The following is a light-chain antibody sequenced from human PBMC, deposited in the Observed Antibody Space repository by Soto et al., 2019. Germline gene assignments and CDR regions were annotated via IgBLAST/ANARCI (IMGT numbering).Light chain of an antibody. CDR1: QSISSW. CDR2: DAS. Sequence: DIQMTQSPSTLSASVGDRVTITCRASQSISSWLAWYQQKTGKAPKILIYDASSLESGVPSRFRGSGSGTEFTLTISSLQPDDFPTYYCQQYNSYPLTFGGGTKVDIK. V-gene: IGKV1-5*01. CDR3: QQYNSYPLT. J-gene: IGKJ4*01.